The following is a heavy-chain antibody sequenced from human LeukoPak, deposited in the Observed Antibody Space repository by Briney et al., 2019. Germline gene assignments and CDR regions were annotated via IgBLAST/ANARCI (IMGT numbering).Heavy chain of an antibody. Sequence: SETLSLTCTVSGGSISSGGYYWSWVRQHPGKGLEWIGYIYYSGRTYYTPPLKLPVTIPVHTSKTQFSLKLSSVTAADTAVYYCARDRVSVRFLEWSPGNWFDPWGQGTLVTVSS. V-gene: IGHV4-31*01. CDR3: ARDRVSVRFLEWSPGNWFDP. CDR1: GGSISSGGYY. D-gene: IGHD3-3*01. CDR2: IYYSGRT. J-gene: IGHJ5*02.